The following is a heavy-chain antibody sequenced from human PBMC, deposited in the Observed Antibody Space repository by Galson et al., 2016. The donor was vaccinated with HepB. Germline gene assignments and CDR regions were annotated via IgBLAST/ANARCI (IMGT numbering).Heavy chain of an antibody. V-gene: IGHV3-30*18. J-gene: IGHJ4*01. CDR2: ISYDGSNK. Sequence: SLRLSCAASGFTFSSYGMHWVRQAPGKGLEWVAVISYDGSNKYYADSVKGRFTISRDNSDNTLYLQMNTLRAEDTAVYYCAKDIGVTRPRGFDSWGQGVPVSVSS. CDR1: GFTFSSYG. CDR3: AKDIGVTRPRGFDS. D-gene: IGHD2-2*01.